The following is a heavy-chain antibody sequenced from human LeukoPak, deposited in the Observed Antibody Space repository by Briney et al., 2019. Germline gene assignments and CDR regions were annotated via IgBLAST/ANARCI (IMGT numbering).Heavy chain of an antibody. D-gene: IGHD4-17*01. CDR3: ATEIVGYGDVHYFDS. CDR2: FNPEDAET. V-gene: IGHV1-24*01. J-gene: IGHJ4*02. CDR1: GYTLTEIS. Sequence: GASVTVSCKVSGYTLTEISMHWVRQAPGQGLEWMGGFNPEDAETIYARSFQGRLTVTEDTSTDTAYMELSSLRSEDTAMYYCATEIVGYGDVHYFDSWGQGTLVTVSS.